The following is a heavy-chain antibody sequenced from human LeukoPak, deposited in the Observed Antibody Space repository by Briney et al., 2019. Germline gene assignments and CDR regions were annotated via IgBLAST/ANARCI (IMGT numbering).Heavy chain of an antibody. CDR2: INHSGST. CDR1: GGSFSGYY. D-gene: IGHD5-12*01. CDR3: ARGRKKDYSGYGCFELDY. V-gene: IGHV4-34*01. J-gene: IGHJ4*03. Sequence: PSETLSLTCAVYGGSFSGYYWSWIRQPPGKGLEWIGEINHSGSTNYNPSLKSRVTISVDTSKNQFSLKLSSVTAADTAVYYCARGRKKDYSGYGCFELDYWGQGTTVTVSS.